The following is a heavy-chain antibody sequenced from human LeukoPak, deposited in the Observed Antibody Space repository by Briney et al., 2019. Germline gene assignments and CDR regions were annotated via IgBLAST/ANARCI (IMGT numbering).Heavy chain of an antibody. D-gene: IGHD5-24*01. CDR1: GFTFSSYE. V-gene: IGHV3-48*03. Sequence: GESLRLSCAASGFTFSSYEMNWVRQAPGKGLEWVPYISSSGSTIYYADSVKGRFTISRDNAKNSLYLQMNSLRAEDTAVYYCAREGDGYYYYMDVWGKGTTVTISS. J-gene: IGHJ6*03. CDR2: ISSSGSTI. CDR3: AREGDGYYYYMDV.